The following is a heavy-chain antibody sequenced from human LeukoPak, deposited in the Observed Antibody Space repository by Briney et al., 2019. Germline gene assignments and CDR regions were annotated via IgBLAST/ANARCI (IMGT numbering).Heavy chain of an antibody. CDR3: ARHQLYDFWSGYTSPRSYYYGMDV. J-gene: IGHJ6*02. CDR1: SYTFTSYG. D-gene: IGHD3-3*01. Sequence: SVKVSCKASSYTFTSYGISWVRQAPGQGLEWMGGIIPIFGTANYAQKFQGRVTITADESTSTAYMELSSLRSEDTAVYYCARHQLYDFWSGYTSPRSYYYGMDVWGQGTTVTVSS. V-gene: IGHV1-69*13. CDR2: IIPIFGTA.